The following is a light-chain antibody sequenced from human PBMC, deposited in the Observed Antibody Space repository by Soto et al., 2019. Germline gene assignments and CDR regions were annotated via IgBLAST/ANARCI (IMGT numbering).Light chain of an antibody. CDR3: QQYGTSPLYT. Sequence: EIVLTQSPGTLSLSPGEGATLSCRASQSVSSTYLAWYQQKPGQAPRLLIYGASNRATAIPDRFSGCGSGTDFTLTISRLEPEDFAVYYCQQYGTSPLYTFGQGTKLEIK. J-gene: IGKJ2*01. V-gene: IGKV3-20*01. CDR1: QSVSSTY. CDR2: GAS.